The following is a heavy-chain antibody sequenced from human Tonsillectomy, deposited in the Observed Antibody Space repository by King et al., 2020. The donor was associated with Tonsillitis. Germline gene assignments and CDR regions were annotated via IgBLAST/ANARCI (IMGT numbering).Heavy chain of an antibody. Sequence: EVQLVESGGGLVQPGGSLRLSCVVSGFSFSSFDMHWVRQGTGKGLQWVSSISTSGDTYYSDSVRGRFTISREKARISLDLQMNSLRAEDTAVYYCARVPSGRSWYGEFDFWGQGALVTVSS. D-gene: IGHD2-15*01. J-gene: IGHJ4*02. V-gene: IGHV3-13*01. CDR2: ISTSGDT. CDR1: GFSFSSFD. CDR3: ARVPSGRSWYGEFDF.